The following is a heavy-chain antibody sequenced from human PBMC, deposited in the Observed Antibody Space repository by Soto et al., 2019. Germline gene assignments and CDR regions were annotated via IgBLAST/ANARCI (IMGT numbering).Heavy chain of an antibody. CDR1: GGSISSGAYS. CDR2: IYHSGST. Sequence: SETLSLTCAVSGGSISSGAYSWSWIRQPPGKGLEWIGYIYHSGSTYYNPSLKSRVTISVDRSKNQFSLKLSSVTAADTAVYYCAKARGRLYGMDVWGQGTTVTVSS. D-gene: IGHD6-25*01. V-gene: IGHV4-30-2*01. CDR3: AKARGRLYGMDV. J-gene: IGHJ6*02.